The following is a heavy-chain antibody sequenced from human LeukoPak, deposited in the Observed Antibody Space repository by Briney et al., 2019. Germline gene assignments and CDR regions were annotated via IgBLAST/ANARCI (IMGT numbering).Heavy chain of an antibody. V-gene: IGHV3-30-3*01. CDR3: ARNTAFGELLHPFNY. J-gene: IGHJ4*02. D-gene: IGHD3-10*01. CDR2: ISYDGSNK. CDR1: GFTFSSYA. Sequence: GSLRLSCAASGFTFSSYAMHWVRQAPGKGLEWVAVISYDGSNKYYADSVKGRFTISRDNSKNTLYLQMNSLRAEDTAVYYCARNTAFGELLHPFNYWGQGTLVTVSS.